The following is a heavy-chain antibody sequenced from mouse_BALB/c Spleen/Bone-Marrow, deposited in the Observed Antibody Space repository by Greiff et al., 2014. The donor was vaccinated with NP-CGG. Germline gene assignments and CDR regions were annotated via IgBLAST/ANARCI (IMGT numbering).Heavy chain of an antibody. Sequence: VQLQQPGAELVKPGASVKLSCKASGYTFTSYYMYWVKQRPGQGLEWIGGINPSNGGTNFNEKFKSKATLTVDKSSSTAYMQXXXXXSXXXXVYXCTRDHYYYGSSYWYFDVWGAGTTVTVSS. CDR3: TRDHYYYGSSYWYFDV. J-gene: IGHJ1*01. CDR2: INPSNGGT. CDR1: GYTFTSYY. D-gene: IGHD1-1*01. V-gene: IGHV1S120*02.